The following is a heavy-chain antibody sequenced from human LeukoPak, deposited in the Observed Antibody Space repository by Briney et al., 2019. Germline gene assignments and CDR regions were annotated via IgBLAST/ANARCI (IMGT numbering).Heavy chain of an antibody. CDR2: TNNDGRST. CDR1: GFTFSSYW. J-gene: IGHJ4*02. V-gene: IGHV3-74*01. CDR3: ARGGSSSWYIGLDY. D-gene: IGHD6-13*01. Sequence: GGSLRLSCAASGFTFSSYWMHWVRQAAGKGRVWVSRTNNDGRSTSYADSVKGRFTISRDNAKNTLYLQMNSLRAEDTAVYYCARGGSSSWYIGLDYWGQGTLVTVSS.